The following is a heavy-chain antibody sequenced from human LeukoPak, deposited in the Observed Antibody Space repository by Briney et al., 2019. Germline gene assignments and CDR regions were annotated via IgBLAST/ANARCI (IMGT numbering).Heavy chain of an antibody. D-gene: IGHD3-16*01. CDR3: TRDADTSSHYDIFDI. V-gene: IGHV3-33*08. CDR2: MWSDGIRK. CDR1: GFTFSSYG. Sequence: GRSLRLSCAASGFTFSSYGMHWVRQAPGKGLEWVAVMWSDGIRKYYTDSVKGRFTVSRDTSKNTQYLEMSSLRVEDTAIYYCTRDADTSSHYDIFDIWGQGTMVTVSS. J-gene: IGHJ3*02.